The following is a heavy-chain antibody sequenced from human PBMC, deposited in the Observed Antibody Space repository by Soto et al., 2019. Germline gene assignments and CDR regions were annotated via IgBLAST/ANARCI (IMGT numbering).Heavy chain of an antibody. V-gene: IGHV4-39*01. CDR3: ARHLGYCSSTSCYTTYYYYYGMDV. Sequence: SETLSLTCTVSGSSISSSSYYWGWIRQPPGKGLEWIGSIYYSGSTYYNPSLKSRVTISVDTSKNQFSLKLSSVTAADTAVYYCARHLGYCSSTSCYTTYYYYYGMDVWGQGTTVTVSS. CDR1: GSSISSSSYY. CDR2: IYYSGST. D-gene: IGHD2-2*02. J-gene: IGHJ6*02.